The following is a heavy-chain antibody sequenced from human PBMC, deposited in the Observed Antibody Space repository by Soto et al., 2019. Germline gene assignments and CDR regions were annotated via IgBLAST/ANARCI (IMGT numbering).Heavy chain of an antibody. CDR1: GFSFSTSGVS. D-gene: IGHD6-19*01. CDR3: AHRPGTSGWCLFDY. V-gene: IGHV2-5*01. Sequence: SGPTLLNPTQTLTLTCTFSGFSFSTSGVSLAWIRRPPGKALGGLALIYWYDDKRYSPSLKSRLTIHKDTSKNQVVLTMTNIDPVDIATSYCAHRPGTSGWCLFDYRGQGKPVHVSS. J-gene: IGHJ4*02. CDR2: IYWYDDK.